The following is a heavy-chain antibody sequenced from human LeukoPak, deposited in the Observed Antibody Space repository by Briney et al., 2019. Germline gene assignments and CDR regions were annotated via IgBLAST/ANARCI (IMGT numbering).Heavy chain of an antibody. CDR2: ISYDGSNK. J-gene: IGHJ3*02. CDR1: GFTFSSYA. V-gene: IGHV3-30-3*01. Sequence: PGGSLRLSCAASGFTFSSYAMNWVRQAPGKGLEWVALISYDGSNKNYADSVKGRFTISRDNSKNTLYLQMNSLRAEDTAVYYCARRSWSDAFDIWGQGTMVTVSS. CDR3: ARRSWSDAFDI. D-gene: IGHD2-8*02.